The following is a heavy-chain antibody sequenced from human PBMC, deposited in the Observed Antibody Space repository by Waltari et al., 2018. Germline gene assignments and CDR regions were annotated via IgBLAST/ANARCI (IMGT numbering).Heavy chain of an antibody. J-gene: IGHJ2*01. Sequence: QVQLVQSGAEVKKPGSSVKVSCKASGGTFSSYAISWVRQAPGQGLEWMGRISPILGIANDAQKFQGRVTITADKSTSTAYMELSSLRSEDTAVYYCARPSSGYSSGWYDFDLWGRGTLVTVSS. V-gene: IGHV1-69*04. CDR2: ISPILGIA. CDR1: GGTFSSYA. D-gene: IGHD6-19*01. CDR3: ARPSSGYSSGWYDFDL.